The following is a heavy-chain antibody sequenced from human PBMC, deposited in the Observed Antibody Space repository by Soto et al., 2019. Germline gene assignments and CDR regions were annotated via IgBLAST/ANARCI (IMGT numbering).Heavy chain of an antibody. CDR3: ARGPWRRSGSYYIG. V-gene: IGHV4-34*01. CDR2: INHSGST. CDR1: GGSFSGYY. Sequence: QVQLQQWDAGLLKPSETLSLTCAVYGGSFSGYYWSWIRQPPGKGLEWIGEINHSGSTNYNPSLKSRVTISVDTSKNQFSLKLSSVTAADTAVYYCARGPWRRSGSYYIGWGQGTLVTVSS. D-gene: IGHD1-26*01. J-gene: IGHJ4*02.